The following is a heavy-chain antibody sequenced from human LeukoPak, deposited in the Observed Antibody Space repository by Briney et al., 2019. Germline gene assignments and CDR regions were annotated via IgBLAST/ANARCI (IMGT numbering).Heavy chain of an antibody. V-gene: IGHV3-9*01. Sequence: PGGSLRLSCAASGFTFDDYAMHWVRQAPGKGLEWVSGISWNSGSIGYADSVKGRFTISRDNAKNSLYLQMNSLRAEDTALYYCAKATTYYYDSSGYYPGYFDYWGQGTLVTVSS. D-gene: IGHD3-22*01. CDR3: AKATTYYYDSSGYYPGYFDY. CDR2: ISWNSGSI. J-gene: IGHJ4*02. CDR1: GFTFDDYA.